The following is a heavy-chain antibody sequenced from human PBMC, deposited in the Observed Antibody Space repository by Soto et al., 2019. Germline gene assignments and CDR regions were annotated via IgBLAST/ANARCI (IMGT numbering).Heavy chain of an antibody. J-gene: IGHJ6*03. Sequence: GGSLRLSCAASGFTFSDYYMSWIRQAPGKGLEWVSYISSSGSTIYYADSVKGRFTISRDNAKNSLYLQMNSLRAEDTAVYYCARSRYMYDPSTPYMDVWGKGTTVTVSS. V-gene: IGHV3-11*01. D-gene: IGHD1-1*01. CDR3: ARSRYMYDPSTPYMDV. CDR1: GFTFSDYY. CDR2: ISSSGSTI.